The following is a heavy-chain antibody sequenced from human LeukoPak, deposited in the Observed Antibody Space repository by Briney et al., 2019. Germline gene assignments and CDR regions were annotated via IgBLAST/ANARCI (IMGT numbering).Heavy chain of an antibody. CDR3: ARDPYNGAYSEGYYYYYMDV. D-gene: IGHD1-1*01. CDR2: ITSSSSYT. Sequence: GSLRLSCAASGFTFSSYWMSWVRQAPGKGLEWISSITSSSSYTFYADSVKGRFTISRDNAKNSLYLQMNSLRVEDTAIYYCARDPYNGAYSEGYYYYYMDVWGKGTTVTVSS. CDR1: GFTFSSYW. J-gene: IGHJ6*03. V-gene: IGHV3-21*01.